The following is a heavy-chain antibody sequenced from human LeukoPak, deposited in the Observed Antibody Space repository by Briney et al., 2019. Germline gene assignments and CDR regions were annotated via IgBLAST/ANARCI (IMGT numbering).Heavy chain of an antibody. V-gene: IGHV4-34*01. CDR3: ARWGHYGPLGY. D-gene: IGHD4-17*01. J-gene: IGHJ4*02. CDR1: GGSFSVYY. Sequence: AQLLSLTFAVYGGSFSVYYWSWTRQLPGKGWEWIGEINLSGRTNYKPFLKSRVTISVDTSKNHFSLKLSSVTAADTAVYYCARWGHYGPLGYWGQGNLVTVSS. CDR2: INLSGRT.